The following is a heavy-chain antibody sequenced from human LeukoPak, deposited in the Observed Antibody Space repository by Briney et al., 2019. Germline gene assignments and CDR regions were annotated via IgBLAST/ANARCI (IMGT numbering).Heavy chain of an antibody. V-gene: IGHV3-43*02. J-gene: IGHJ4*02. D-gene: IGHD3-22*01. CDR2: IGGDGGST. CDR1: GFTFDDYA. Sequence: PGGSLRLSCAASGFTFDDYAMHWVRQAPGKGLEWVSLIGGDGGSTYYADSVKGRFTISRDNSKNSLYLQMNSLRTEDTALYYCAKVLGYYDSSGYYQEGGFDYWGQGTLVTVSS. CDR3: AKVLGYYDSSGYYQEGGFDY.